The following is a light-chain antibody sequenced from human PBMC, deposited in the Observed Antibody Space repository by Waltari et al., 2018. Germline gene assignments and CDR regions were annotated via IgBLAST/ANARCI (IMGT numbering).Light chain of an antibody. V-gene: IGKV3-20*01. CDR3: QQYDISPLT. J-gene: IGKJ4*01. Sequence: DIVLTQPPGTLSLSPGERATLSCKASQSVRTTYLAWYQQKPGQAPTLLIYGASSRATGIPDRFSGSGSGTDFSLTISSLEPEDFAVYYCQQYDISPLTFGGGTKVEIK. CDR1: QSVRTTY. CDR2: GAS.